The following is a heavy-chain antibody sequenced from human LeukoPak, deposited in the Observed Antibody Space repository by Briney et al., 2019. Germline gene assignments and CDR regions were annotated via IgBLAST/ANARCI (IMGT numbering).Heavy chain of an antibody. D-gene: IGHD1-26*01. CDR3: VRDRGTYRPIDN. J-gene: IGHJ4*02. V-gene: IGHV3-21*04. Sequence: GGSLRLSCAASAFSLNAYNMNWVRQAPGKGLEWVSSISYTGTYIYYADSVKGRLNSLYLQMNSLRAEDTAIYYCVRDRGTYRPIDNWGQGTLVTVSS. CDR2: ISYTGTYI. CDR1: AFSLNAYN.